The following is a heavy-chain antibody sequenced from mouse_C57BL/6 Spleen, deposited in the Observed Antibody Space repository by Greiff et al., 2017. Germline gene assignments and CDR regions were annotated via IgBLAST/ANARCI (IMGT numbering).Heavy chain of an antibody. D-gene: IGHD2-4*01. CDR3: TREDIDYYVDY. CDR2: IYPGDGDT. V-gene: IGHV1-82*01. Sequence: QVQLQQSGPELVKPGASVKISCTASGYAFSSSWMNWVKQRPGKGLEWIGRIYPGDGDTNYNGKFKGKATLTADKSSSTAYLQLSSLTSEDSAVYCETREDIDYYVDYWGQGTTLTVSS. J-gene: IGHJ2*01. CDR1: GYAFSSSW.